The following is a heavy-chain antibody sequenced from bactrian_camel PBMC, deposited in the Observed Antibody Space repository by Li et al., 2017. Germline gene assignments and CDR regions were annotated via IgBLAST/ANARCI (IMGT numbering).Heavy chain of an antibody. V-gene: IGHV3-3*01. CDR2: IHTISGNT. CDR1: GTRYSRIC. Sequence: HVQLVESGGGAVQAGGSLRLSCAASGTRYSRICMAWFRQAPGKEREGIGNIHTISGNTYYSDSVRGRFTISQDNARNTMYLEMNSLKPEDTATYYCATDPRSCATAGLDLRSFRYWGQGTQVTVS. J-gene: IGHJ6*01. D-gene: IGHD6*01. CDR3: ATDPRSCATAGLDLRSFRY.